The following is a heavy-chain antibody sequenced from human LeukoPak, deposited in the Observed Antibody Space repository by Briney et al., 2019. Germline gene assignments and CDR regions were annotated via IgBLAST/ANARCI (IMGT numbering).Heavy chain of an antibody. Sequence: PSETLSLTCAVYGGSFSGYYWSWIRQPPGKGLEWIGEINHSGSTNYNPSLKSRVTISVDTSKNQFSLKLSSVTAADTAVYYCARGYSSSSPDAFDIWGQGTMVTVSS. CDR2: INHSGST. D-gene: IGHD6-13*01. V-gene: IGHV4-34*01. J-gene: IGHJ3*02. CDR1: GGSFSGYY. CDR3: ARGYSSSSPDAFDI.